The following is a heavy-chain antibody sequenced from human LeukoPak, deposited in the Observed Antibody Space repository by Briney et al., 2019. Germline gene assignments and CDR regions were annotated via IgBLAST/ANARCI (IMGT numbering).Heavy chain of an antibody. V-gene: IGHV3-15*01. Sequence: GGSLRLSCAASGFTFSNAWMSWVRQAPGKGLEWVGRIKSKTDGGTTDYAAPVKGRFTISRDDSKNTLYLQMNSLKTEDTAVYCCTTDYYDSSGYYSALGYWGQGTLVTVSS. CDR1: GFTFSNAW. CDR2: IKSKTDGGTT. D-gene: IGHD3-22*01. CDR3: TTDYYDSSGYYSALGY. J-gene: IGHJ4*02.